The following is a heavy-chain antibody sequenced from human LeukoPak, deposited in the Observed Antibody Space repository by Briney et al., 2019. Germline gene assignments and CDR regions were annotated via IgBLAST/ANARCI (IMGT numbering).Heavy chain of an antibody. V-gene: IGHV3-53*01. CDR1: GITVSSTY. Sequence: GGSLRLSCAASGITVSSTYMSWVRQAPGKGLEWVSVIYTGGNTDYADSVKGRFTISRDNSKNTLYLRMNGLRAEDTAVYYCARVGCSTTSCYGDYWGQGTLVTVSS. CDR3: ARVGCSTTSCYGDY. CDR2: IYTGGNT. J-gene: IGHJ4*02. D-gene: IGHD2-2*01.